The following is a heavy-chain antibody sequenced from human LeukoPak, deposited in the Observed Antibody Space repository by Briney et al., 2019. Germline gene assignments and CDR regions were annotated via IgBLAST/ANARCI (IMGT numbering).Heavy chain of an antibody. Sequence: PGASLRLSCAAPGFTFSNYAMSWVRQAPGKGLEWASAITGSGGNTYYADSVKGRFTISRDNSKNTVFLQMNSLRAEDTAVYYCAKWGDYDVLTGYYVSDYWGQGTLVTVSS. CDR3: AKWGDYDVLTGYYVSDY. V-gene: IGHV3-23*01. D-gene: IGHD3-9*01. J-gene: IGHJ4*02. CDR2: ITGSGGNT. CDR1: GFTFSNYA.